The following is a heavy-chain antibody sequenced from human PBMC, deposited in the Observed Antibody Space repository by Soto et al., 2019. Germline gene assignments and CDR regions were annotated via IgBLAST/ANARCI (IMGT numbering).Heavy chain of an antibody. CDR1: GFSLSTSGVG. D-gene: IGHD2-15*01. CDR2: IYWDDDK. Sequence: QITLKESGPTLVKPTQTLTLTCTFSGFSLSTSGVGVGWIRQPPGKALEWLALIYWDDDKRYSPSPKSRLTITKDTSKNQVVLTMTNMDPVDTATYYCAHSWWSRGLCYFDYWGQGTLVTVSS. CDR3: AHSWWSRGLCYFDY. V-gene: IGHV2-5*02. J-gene: IGHJ4*02.